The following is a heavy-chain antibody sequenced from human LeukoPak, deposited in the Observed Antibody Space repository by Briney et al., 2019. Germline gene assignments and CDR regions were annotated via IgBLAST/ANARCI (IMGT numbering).Heavy chain of an antibody. Sequence: ASVKVSCKASGYTFTSYDISWVRQATGQGLEWMGWMNPNSGNTGYAQKFQGRVTITRNTSISTAYMELSSLRSEDTAVYYCARGFVVVPAAMGYWGQGTLVTVSS. D-gene: IGHD2-2*01. CDR1: GYTFTSYD. V-gene: IGHV1-8*03. CDR3: ARGFVVVPAAMGY. CDR2: MNPNSGNT. J-gene: IGHJ4*02.